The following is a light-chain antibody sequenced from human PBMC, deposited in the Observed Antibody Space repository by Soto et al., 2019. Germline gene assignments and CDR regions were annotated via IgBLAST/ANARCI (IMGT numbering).Light chain of an antibody. J-gene: IGKJ1*01. CDR3: QQYGSSPRT. CDR1: QSVSSNY. V-gene: IGKV3-20*01. CDR2: GAS. Sequence: ESVLTQSPGTLSLSPGERATLSCRASQSVSSNYLAWYQQKPGQAPRLLIYGASSRATGIPDRFSGSGSGTDFTLTISRREPEDFAVYYCQQYGSSPRTFGQGTKVEI.